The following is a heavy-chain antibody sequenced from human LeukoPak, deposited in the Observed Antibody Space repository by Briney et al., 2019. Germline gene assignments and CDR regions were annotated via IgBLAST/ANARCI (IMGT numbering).Heavy chain of an antibody. D-gene: IGHD2-2*01. CDR2: IYYSGST. V-gene: IGHV4-30-4*01. J-gene: IGHJ5*02. CDR1: GGSISSGDYY. CDR3: ARLNIVVVLNRGNWFDP. Sequence: PSETLSLTCTVSGGSISSGDYYWSWIRQPPGKGLEWIGYIYYSGSTYYNPSLKSRVTISVDTSKNQFSLKLSSVTAADTAAYYCARLNIVVVLNRGNWFDPWGQGTLVTVSS.